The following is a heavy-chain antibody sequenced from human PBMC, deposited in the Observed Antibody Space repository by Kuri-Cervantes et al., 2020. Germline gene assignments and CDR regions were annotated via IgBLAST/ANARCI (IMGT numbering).Heavy chain of an antibody. CDR2: IYWNDDK. CDR3: AHTETHYYDSSGFDY. D-gene: IGHD3-22*01. Sequence: SGPTLVKPTQPLTLTCTFSGFSLSTSGVGVGWIRQPPGKALEWLALIYWNDDKRYSPSLKSRLTITKDTSKNQVVLTMTNMDPVDTATYYCAHTETHYYDSSGFDYWGQGTLVTVSS. CDR1: GFSLSTSGVG. V-gene: IGHV2-5*01. J-gene: IGHJ4*02.